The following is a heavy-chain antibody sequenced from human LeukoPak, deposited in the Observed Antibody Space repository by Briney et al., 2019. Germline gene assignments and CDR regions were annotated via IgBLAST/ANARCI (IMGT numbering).Heavy chain of an antibody. Sequence: PGGSLRLSCAASGFTFSSYSMNWVHQAPGKGLEWVSSISSSSSYIYYANSVKGRFTISRDNAKNTLYLQMNSLRAEDTAVYYCARDVTTGFDYWGQGTLVTVSS. V-gene: IGHV3-21*04. CDR1: GFTFSSYS. CDR3: ARDVTTGFDY. J-gene: IGHJ4*02. CDR2: ISSSSSYI. D-gene: IGHD3-22*01.